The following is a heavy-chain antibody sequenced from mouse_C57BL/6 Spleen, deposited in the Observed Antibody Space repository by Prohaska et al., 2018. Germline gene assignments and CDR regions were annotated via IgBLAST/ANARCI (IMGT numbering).Heavy chain of an antibody. J-gene: IGHJ2*01. Sequence: QVQLQQPGAELVMPGASVKLSCKASGYTFTSYWMHWVKQRPGQGLEWIGEIDPSDSYTNYNQKFKGKATLTVDKSSNTAYMQLSSLTSEDSAVYYCARHYYGSSYYFDYWGQGTTLTVSS. D-gene: IGHD1-1*01. V-gene: IGHV1-69*01. CDR2: IDPSDSYT. CDR3: ARHYYGSSYYFDY. CDR1: GYTFTSYW.